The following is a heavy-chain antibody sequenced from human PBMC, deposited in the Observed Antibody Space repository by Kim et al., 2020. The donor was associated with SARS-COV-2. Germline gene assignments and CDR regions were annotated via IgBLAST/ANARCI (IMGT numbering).Heavy chain of an antibody. CDR1: GGSFSGYY. CDR3: ARVRFRVTMVRGVIMTAGWFAP. D-gene: IGHD3-10*01. Sequence: SETLSLTCSVSGGSFSGYYWSWIRQPPGKGLEWIGEINHSGSTNYNPSLKSRVTISVDTSKNQFSLKLSSVTAADTAVYFCARVRFRVTMVRGVIMTAGWFAPWGQGTLVTVSS. CDR2: INHSGST. J-gene: IGHJ5*02. V-gene: IGHV4-34*01.